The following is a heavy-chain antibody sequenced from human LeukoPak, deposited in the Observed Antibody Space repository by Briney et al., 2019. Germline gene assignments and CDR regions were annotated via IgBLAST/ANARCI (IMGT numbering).Heavy chain of an antibody. J-gene: IGHJ4*02. CDR3: ARGVDTTVSRGIDY. Sequence: SETLSLTCDISGDSVSTNTVDWNWIRQSPLRGLEWLGRTYYRFKWYSEYAVSVKSRININPDTSKDQFSLQLNSVTPEDTAVYYCARGVDTTVSRGIDYWGQGTLVTVSS. D-gene: IGHD1-1*01. CDR2: TYYRFKWYS. V-gene: IGHV6-1*01. CDR1: GDSVSTNTVD.